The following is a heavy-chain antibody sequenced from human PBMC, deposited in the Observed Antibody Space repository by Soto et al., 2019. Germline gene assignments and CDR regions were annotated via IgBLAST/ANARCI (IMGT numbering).Heavy chain of an antibody. CDR1: GGSLSSGDLY. CDR3: ARDIAAALRAWFVP. CDR2: IYYTGTT. V-gene: IGHV4-30-4*01. Sequence: PSETVSLTCTVSGGSLSSGDLYWSWIRQPPGKGLEWIGYIYYTGTTQYNPSLRSRVAMSLDTSKNQFSLKLSSVTAADTAVYYCARDIAAALRAWFVPCGQGTLITVDS. D-gene: IGHD6-13*01. J-gene: IGHJ5*02.